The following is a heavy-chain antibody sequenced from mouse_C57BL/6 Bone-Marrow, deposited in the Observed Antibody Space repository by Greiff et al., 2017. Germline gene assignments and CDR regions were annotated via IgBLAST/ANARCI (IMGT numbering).Heavy chain of an antibody. Sequence: EVKLQQSGPELVKPGASVKMSCKASGYTFTDYNMHWVQQSHGQSLEWIGYINPNNGGPSNNQTFKGKATLTVNKSSSAAYMELRSLTSEDSAVYYCARPRYDCGSSAYFDVWGTGTTVTVSS. J-gene: IGHJ1*03. V-gene: IGHV1-22*01. D-gene: IGHD1-1*01. CDR3: ARPRYDCGSSAYFDV. CDR2: INPNNGGP. CDR1: GYTFTDYN.